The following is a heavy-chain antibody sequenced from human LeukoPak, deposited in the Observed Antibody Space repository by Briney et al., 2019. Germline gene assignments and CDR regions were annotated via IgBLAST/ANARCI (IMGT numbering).Heavy chain of an antibody. CDR1: GFTFSSYW. CDR2: INSDGSST. Sequence: QPGGSLRLSCAASGFTFSSYWMHWVRQAPGKGLVWVSRINSDGSSTSYADSVKGRFTISRDNAKNTLYLQMNSLRAEDTAVYYCARGGYSYGYCFDYWGQGTLVTVSS. D-gene: IGHD5-18*01. J-gene: IGHJ4*02. V-gene: IGHV3-74*01. CDR3: ARGGYSYGYCFDY.